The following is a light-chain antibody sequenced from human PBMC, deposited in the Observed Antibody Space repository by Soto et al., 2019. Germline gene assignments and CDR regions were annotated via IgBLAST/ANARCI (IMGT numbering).Light chain of an antibody. J-gene: IGLJ3*02. CDR3: CSDTSCSRPWV. CDR2: EVS. Sequence: QSALTQPASVSWSPGQSISISSPGASCDFGGYIYVSWYHQHPGNSPKLMIYEVSNRPSGVSNLFSGFNSANTASLTISGVQAEDEADYYCCSDTSCSRPWVFGGGTKVTVL. V-gene: IGLV2-14*01. CDR1: SCDFGGYIY.